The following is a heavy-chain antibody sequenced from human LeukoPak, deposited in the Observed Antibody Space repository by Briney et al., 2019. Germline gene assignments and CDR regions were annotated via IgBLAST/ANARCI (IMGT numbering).Heavy chain of an antibody. CDR2: IRRVGSQK. J-gene: IGHJ4*02. D-gene: IGHD6-6*01. CDR1: GFTFSSYW. Sequence: GGSLRLSCTASGFTFSSYWMSWVRQAPGKGLEWVATIRRVGSQKYYVDSVRGRFTISRAKAKNSLYLQMNSVRVDDTAVYYCAKETLWHGSSDGAAGGGSNYWGQGTLVTVSS. V-gene: IGHV3-7*03. CDR3: AKETLWHGSSDGAAGGGSNY.